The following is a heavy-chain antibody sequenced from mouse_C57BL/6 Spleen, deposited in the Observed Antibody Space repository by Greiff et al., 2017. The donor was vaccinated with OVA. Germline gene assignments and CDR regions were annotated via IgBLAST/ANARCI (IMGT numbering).Heavy chain of an antibody. D-gene: IGHD1-1*01. Sequence: EVKLMESGGGLVKPGGSLKLPCAASGFTFSDYGMHWVRQAPEKGLEWVAYISSGSSTIYYADKVKGRFTISRDNAKNTLFLQMTSLRSEDTAMYYCARVDYDSSYDCYFDVWGTGTSVTVSS. CDR3: ARVDYDSSYDCYFDV. J-gene: IGHJ1*03. CDR2: ISSGSSTI. CDR1: GFTFSDYG. V-gene: IGHV5-17*01.